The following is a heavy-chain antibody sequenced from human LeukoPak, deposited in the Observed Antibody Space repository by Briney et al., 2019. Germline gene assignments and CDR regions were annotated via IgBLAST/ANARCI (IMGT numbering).Heavy chain of an antibody. J-gene: IGHJ4*02. CDR2: VYSDGNT. D-gene: IGHD3-22*01. V-gene: IGHV4-59*08. CDR1: GGSISGYY. Sequence: PSETLSLTCTVSGGSISGYYSNWVRQPPGKGLEGIVYVYSDGNTNYNPFLKSRVTISVDTSKNQFSLKLSSVTAADTAVYYCASSLGSYYYHSSAMYYFDYWRQGTLVTVSS. CDR3: ASSLGSYYYHSSAMYYFDY.